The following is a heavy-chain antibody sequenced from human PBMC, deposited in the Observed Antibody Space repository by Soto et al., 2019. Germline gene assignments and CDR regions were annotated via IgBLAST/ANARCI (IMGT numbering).Heavy chain of an antibody. Sequence: EVQVLESGGGLVQPGGSLRLSCAATGFTFSDCAMSWVRQAPGKGLEWVSRIYGGGNGPHYADSVKGRVTISRDNSKNTFELPMNSLRAQDTGGKLFAKMGGMGPRAVSFDYWGQGTLVTVSS. V-gene: IGHV3-23*01. CDR1: GFTFSDCA. CDR3: AKMGGMGPRAVSFDY. J-gene: IGHJ4*02. CDR2: IYGGGNGP. D-gene: IGHD3-16*01.